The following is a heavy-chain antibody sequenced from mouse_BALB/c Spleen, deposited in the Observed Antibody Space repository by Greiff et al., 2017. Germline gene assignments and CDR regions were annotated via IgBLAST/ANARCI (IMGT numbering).Heavy chain of an antibody. CDR3: ARERYSAMDY. D-gene: IGHD1-1*01. CDR1: GFTFSDYY. CDR2: ISAGGSYT. V-gene: IGHV5-4*02. Sequence: DVQLVESGGGLVKPGGSLKLSCAASGFTFSDYYMYWVRQTPEKRLEWVATISAGGSYTYYPESVKGGFTISRDNAKNTLYLQMSSLKSEDTAMYYGARERYSAMDYWGQGTTVTVSS. J-gene: IGHJ4*01.